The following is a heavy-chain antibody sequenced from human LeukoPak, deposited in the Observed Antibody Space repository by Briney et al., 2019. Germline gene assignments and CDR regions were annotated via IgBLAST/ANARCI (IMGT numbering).Heavy chain of an antibody. CDR3: ARNAPFDY. CDR1: GFTYSTYW. CDR2: INQDGSEK. J-gene: IGHJ4*02. V-gene: IGHV3-7*01. Sequence: PGGSLRLSCAASGFTYSTYWMSWFRQAPGKGLEWVANINQDGSEKYYVDSVRGRFTISRDNAKNSLYLQMNSLRGEDTAVYYCARNAPFDYWGQGTLVTVSS.